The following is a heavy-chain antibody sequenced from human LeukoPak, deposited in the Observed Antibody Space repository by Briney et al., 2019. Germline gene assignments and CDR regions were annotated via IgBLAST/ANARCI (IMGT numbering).Heavy chain of an antibody. J-gene: IGHJ4*02. V-gene: IGHV3-48*01. CDR2: ISSSSSTI. Sequence: GGSLRLSCAASGFTFSSYWMSWVRQAPGKWLEWVSYISSSSSTIYYADSVKGRFTVSRDNAKNSLYLQMNSLRAEDTAVYYCARDTSSWYRGVPDYWGQGTLVTVSS. CDR1: GFTFSSYW. CDR3: ARDTSSWYRGVPDY. D-gene: IGHD6-13*01.